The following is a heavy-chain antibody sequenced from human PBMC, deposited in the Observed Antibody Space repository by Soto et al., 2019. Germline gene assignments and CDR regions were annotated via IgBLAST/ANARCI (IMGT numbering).Heavy chain of an antibody. Sequence: SETLSLTCTVSGGSISSGGYYWSWILQHPGKGLEWIGYIYYSGSTYYNPSLKSRVTISVDTSKNQFSLKLSSVTAADTAVYYCARTIYYYDSSGYYYFDYWGQGTLVT. J-gene: IGHJ4*02. V-gene: IGHV4-31*03. CDR1: GGSISSGGYY. CDR3: ARTIYYYDSSGYYYFDY. CDR2: IYYSGST. D-gene: IGHD3-22*01.